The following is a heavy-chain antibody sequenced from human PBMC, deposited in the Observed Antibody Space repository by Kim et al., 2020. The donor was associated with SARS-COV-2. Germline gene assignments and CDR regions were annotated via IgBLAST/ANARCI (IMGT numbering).Heavy chain of an antibody. V-gene: IGHV3-30*03. Sequence: GGSLRLSCAASGFTFSSYGMHWVRQAPGKGLEWVAVISYDGSNKYYADSVKGRFTISRDNSKNTLYLQMNSLRAEDTAVYYCASTRSSWYSHYYYGMDVWGQGTTVTVSS. CDR1: GFTFSSYG. CDR3: ASTRSSWYSHYYYGMDV. CDR2: ISYDGSNK. D-gene: IGHD6-13*01. J-gene: IGHJ6*02.